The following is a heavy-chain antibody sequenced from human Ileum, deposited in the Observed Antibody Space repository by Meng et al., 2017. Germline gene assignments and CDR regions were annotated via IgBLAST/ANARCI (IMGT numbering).Heavy chain of an antibody. CDR2: IDPGNGNR. CDR1: GYTFTTFG. D-gene: IGHD6-19*01. CDR3: ARDRQWVFDY. V-gene: IGHV1-18*01. Sequence: QVQLVQSGAEVRKPGASVKFSCKPSGYTFTTFGISWVRQAPGQGLEWMGWIDPGNGNRNFAQKFQDRITLTTDTTTTTAYMELRSLRSDDTAIFYCARDRQWVFDYWGQGTLVTVSS. J-gene: IGHJ4*02.